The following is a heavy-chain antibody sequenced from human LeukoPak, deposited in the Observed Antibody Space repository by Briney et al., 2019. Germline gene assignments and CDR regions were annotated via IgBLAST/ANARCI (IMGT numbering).Heavy chain of an antibody. CDR2: IYTSGST. CDR1: GVSISSGSYY. D-gene: IGHD3-3*01. V-gene: IGHV4-61*02. CDR3: ARGADFWSGYSDLYYFDY. J-gene: IGHJ4*02. Sequence: SETLSLTCTVSGVSISSGSYYWSWIRQPAGKGLEWIGRIYTSGSTNYNPSLKSRVTISVDTSKNQFSLKLSSVTAADTAVYYCARGADFWSGYSDLYYFDYWGQGTLVTVSS.